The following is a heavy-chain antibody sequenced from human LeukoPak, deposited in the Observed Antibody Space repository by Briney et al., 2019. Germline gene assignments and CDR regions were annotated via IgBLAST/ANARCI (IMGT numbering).Heavy chain of an antibody. Sequence: PSETLSPTCAVSGGSISSSSYYWGWIRQPPGKGLEWIGSIYYSGSTYYNPSLKSRVTISVDTSKNQFSLKLSSVTAADTAVYYCASRRAVAAYYYYYMDVWGKGTTVTVSS. J-gene: IGHJ6*03. CDR2: IYYSGST. CDR1: GGSISSSSYY. D-gene: IGHD6-19*01. CDR3: ASRRAVAAYYYYYMDV. V-gene: IGHV4-39*01.